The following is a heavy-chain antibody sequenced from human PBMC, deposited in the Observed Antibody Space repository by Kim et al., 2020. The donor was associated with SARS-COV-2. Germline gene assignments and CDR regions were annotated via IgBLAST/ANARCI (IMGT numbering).Heavy chain of an antibody. Sequence: GGSLRLSCADSGFIFSGPGMDWVLQASGKALERGRRIRSKANSYVTAYAASLKDRLTIFRDESKNMAYLLINSLKTEDTAVYYCFRHPGYRSGPFYLSQG. CDR2: IRSKANSYVT. V-gene: IGHV3-73*01. CDR3: FRHPGYRSGPFY. J-gene: IGHJ4*02. CDR1: GFIFSGPG. D-gene: IGHD3-10*01.